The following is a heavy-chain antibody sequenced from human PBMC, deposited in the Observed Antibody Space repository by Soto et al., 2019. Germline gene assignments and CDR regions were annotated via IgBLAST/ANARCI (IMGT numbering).Heavy chain of an antibody. CDR1: GYTFTSYG. Sequence: QVQLVQSGAEVKKPGASVKVSCKASGYTFTSYGISWVRQAPGQGLEWMGRISGYNGNTNYAEKLQGRVTMTTDTAKSTAYMEVRSLRSDDTAVYYCARVVGALGHWFDSWGQGTLVTVSS. CDR3: ARVVGALGHWFDS. J-gene: IGHJ5*01. D-gene: IGHD1-26*01. V-gene: IGHV1-18*01. CDR2: ISGYNGNT.